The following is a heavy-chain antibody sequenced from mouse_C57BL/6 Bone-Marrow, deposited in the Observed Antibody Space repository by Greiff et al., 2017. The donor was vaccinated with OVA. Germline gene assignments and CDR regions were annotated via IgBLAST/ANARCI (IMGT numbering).Heavy chain of an antibody. J-gene: IGHJ2*01. CDR1: GHAFSSSW. CDR2: IYPGDGDT. CDR3: ARHEDGYYASYFDY. Sequence: VQLQQSGPELVKPGASVKISCKASGHAFSSSWMNWVKQRPGKGLEWIGRIYPGDGDTNYNGQFKGKATLTADKSSSSAYMQLSSLTSEDSAVYFCARHEDGYYASYFDYWGQGTTLTVSS. V-gene: IGHV1-82*01. D-gene: IGHD2-3*01.